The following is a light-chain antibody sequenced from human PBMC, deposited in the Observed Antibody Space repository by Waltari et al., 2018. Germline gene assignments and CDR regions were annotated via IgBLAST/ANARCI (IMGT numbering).Light chain of an antibody. CDR2: EVN. V-gene: IGLV2-14*01. CDR1: RSDVGSYGL. CDR3: ISYTSRAAAYV. Sequence: QSALTQPASVSGSPGQSITISCTGTRSDVGSYGLVSWYQQQPGKAPKLIIYEVNKRPSGVSSRFSGSRSANTASLTISGLQAEDESDYYCISYTSRAAAYVFGSGTTVTVL. J-gene: IGLJ1*01.